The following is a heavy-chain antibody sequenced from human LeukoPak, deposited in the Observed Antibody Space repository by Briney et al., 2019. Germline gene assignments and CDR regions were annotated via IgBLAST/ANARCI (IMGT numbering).Heavy chain of an antibody. D-gene: IGHD3-10*01. CDR1: GFTFSSYA. Sequence: GGSLRLSCAASGFTFSSYAMSWVRQAPGKGLEWVSGVSGTSGSTYYADSVKGRFTISRDNSKNTLYLQMNSLRAEDTAVYYCAKDRPLLLWFGEIFDYWGQGTLVTVSS. J-gene: IGHJ4*02. CDR3: AKDRPLLLWFGEIFDY. V-gene: IGHV3-23*01. CDR2: VSGTSGST.